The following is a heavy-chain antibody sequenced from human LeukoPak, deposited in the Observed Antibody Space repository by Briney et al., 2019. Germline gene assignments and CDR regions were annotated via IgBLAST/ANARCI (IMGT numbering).Heavy chain of an antibody. CDR3: AKGPVRGGYRYGYFDY. J-gene: IGHJ4*02. V-gene: IGHV3-43D*03. CDR2: ISWDGGST. Sequence: PGGSLRLSCAASGFTFDDYAMHWVRQAPGKGLEWVSLISWDGGSTYYADSVKGRFTISRDNSKNSLYLQMNSLRAEDTALYYCAKGPVRGGYRYGYFDYWGQGTLVTVSS. D-gene: IGHD3-16*02. CDR1: GFTFDDYA.